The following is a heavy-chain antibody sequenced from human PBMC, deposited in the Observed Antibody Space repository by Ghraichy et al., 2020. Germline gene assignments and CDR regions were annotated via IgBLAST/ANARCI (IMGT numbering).Heavy chain of an antibody. CDR2: TYYRFKWYN. Sequence: SQTLSLTCAISGDSVSSNSAAWNWLRQSPSRGLEWLGRTYYRFKWYNDYAVSVKSRITINPDTSKNQFSLQLNSVTPEDTAVYYCVREDRDYYGMDVCGQGTTVTVSS. CDR3: VREDRDYYGMDV. D-gene: IGHD2-15*01. CDR1: GDSVSSNSAA. V-gene: IGHV6-1*01. J-gene: IGHJ6*02.